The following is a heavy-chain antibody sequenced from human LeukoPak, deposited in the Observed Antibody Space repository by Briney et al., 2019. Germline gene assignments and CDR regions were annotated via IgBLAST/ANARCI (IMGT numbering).Heavy chain of an antibody. CDR3: ARVMSGVGYSYGLYFDY. J-gene: IGHJ4*02. CDR2: IYYSGGT. Sequence: SQTLSLTCTVSGGSISSGGYYWSWIRQHPGKGLEWIGYIYYSGGTYYNPSLKSRVTISVDTSKNQFSLKLSSVTAADTAVYYCARVMSGVGYSYGLYFDYWGQGTLVTVSS. V-gene: IGHV4-31*03. CDR1: GGSISSGGYY. D-gene: IGHD5-18*01.